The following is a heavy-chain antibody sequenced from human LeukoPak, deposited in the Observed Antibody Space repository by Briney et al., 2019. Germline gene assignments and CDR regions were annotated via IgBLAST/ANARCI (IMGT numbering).Heavy chain of an antibody. Sequence: ASVKVSCKASGYTFTSYGISWVRQAPGQGLEWMGWISAYNGNTNYAQKLQGRVTMTTDTSTSTAYMELRSLRSDDTAVYYCARVRLLQDSSGPPSDYWGQGTLVTVSS. CDR3: ARVRLLQDSSGPPSDY. J-gene: IGHJ4*02. CDR1: GYTFTSYG. V-gene: IGHV1-18*01. CDR2: ISAYNGNT. D-gene: IGHD3-22*01.